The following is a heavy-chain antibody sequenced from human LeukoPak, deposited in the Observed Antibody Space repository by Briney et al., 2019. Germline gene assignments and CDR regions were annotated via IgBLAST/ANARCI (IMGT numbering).Heavy chain of an antibody. J-gene: IGHJ4*02. CDR3: ARDGDYYDSSGYYQDY. CDR2: IWYDGSNK. Sequence: GRSLRLSCAASGFTFSSYGMHCARQALGKGLEGVAVIWYDGSNKHYADSVKGRFTISRDNSKNTLYLQMNSLRAEDTAVYYCARDGDYYDSSGYYQDYWGQGTLVTVSS. D-gene: IGHD3-22*01. CDR1: GFTFSSYG. V-gene: IGHV3-33*01.